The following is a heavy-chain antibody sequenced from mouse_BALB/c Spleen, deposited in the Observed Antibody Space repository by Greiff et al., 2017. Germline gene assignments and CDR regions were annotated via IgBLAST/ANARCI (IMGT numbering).Heavy chain of an antibody. Sequence: QVQLKESGPGLVAPSQSLSITCTVSGFSLTSYGVHWVRQPPGKGLEWLGVIWAGGSTNYNSALMSRLSISKDNSKSQVFLKMNSLQTDDTAMYYCATIYDGYHYAMDYWGQGTSVTVSS. V-gene: IGHV2-9*02. CDR2: IWAGGST. CDR3: ATIYDGYHYAMDY. CDR1: GFSLTSYG. J-gene: IGHJ4*01. D-gene: IGHD2-3*01.